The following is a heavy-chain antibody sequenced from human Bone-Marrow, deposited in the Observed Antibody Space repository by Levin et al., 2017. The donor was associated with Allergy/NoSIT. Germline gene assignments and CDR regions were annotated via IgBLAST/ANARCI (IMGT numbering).Heavy chain of an antibody. Sequence: SCAASGFTFSSYAMSWVRQAPGKGPEWVSGITGSGGSTFYADSVKGRFTISRDNSKNTLDLQMSSLRVEDTAVYYCAKDLDESYYDLWSGYFRFDNWGQGTLVTVSS. D-gene: IGHD3-3*01. CDR2: ITGSGGST. CDR3: AKDLDESYYDLWSGYFRFDN. V-gene: IGHV3-23*01. CDR1: GFTFSSYA. J-gene: IGHJ4*02.